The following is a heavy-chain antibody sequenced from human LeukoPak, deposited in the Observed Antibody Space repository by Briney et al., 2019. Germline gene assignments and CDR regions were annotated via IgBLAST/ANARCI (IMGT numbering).Heavy chain of an antibody. J-gene: IGHJ4*02. V-gene: IGHV3-7*01. CDR2: IKQDGSEK. D-gene: IGHD2-15*01. Sequence: GGPLRLSCAASGFTFSNYWMSEVRQPPGKGLEGVANIKQDGSEKYYVDSVKGRFTISRDNAKNSLYLQMNSLRAEDTALYYCAREEQPRGTVDYWGQGILVTVSS. CDR1: GFTFSNYW. CDR3: AREEQPRGTVDY.